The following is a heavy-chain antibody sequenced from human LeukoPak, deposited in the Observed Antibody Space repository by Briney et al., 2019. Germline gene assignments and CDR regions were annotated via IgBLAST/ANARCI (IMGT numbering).Heavy chain of an antibody. Sequence: SETLSLTCAVSGGSISSSNWWSWVRQPPGKGLEWIGEIYHSGSTNYNPSLKSRVTISVDKSKNQFSLKLSSVIAADTAVYYCARSYSYGLNWFDPWGQGTLVTVSS. CDR3: ARSYSYGLNWFDP. V-gene: IGHV4-4*02. CDR2: IYHSGST. J-gene: IGHJ5*02. D-gene: IGHD5-18*01. CDR1: GGSISSSNW.